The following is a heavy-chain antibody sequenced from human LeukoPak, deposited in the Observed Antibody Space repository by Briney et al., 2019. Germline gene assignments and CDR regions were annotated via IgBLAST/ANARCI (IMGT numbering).Heavy chain of an antibody. J-gene: IGHJ4*02. CDR1: GFTFSSYS. V-gene: IGHV3-21*01. D-gene: IGHD6-19*01. CDR2: ISSSSSYI. Sequence: IPGGSLRLSCAASGFTFSSYSMNWVRQAPGKGLEWVSSISSSSSYIYYADSVKGRFTISRDNAKNSLYLQMNSLRAEDTAVYYCAREGGQWLLVPAFDYWGQGTLVTVSS. CDR3: AREGGQWLLVPAFDY.